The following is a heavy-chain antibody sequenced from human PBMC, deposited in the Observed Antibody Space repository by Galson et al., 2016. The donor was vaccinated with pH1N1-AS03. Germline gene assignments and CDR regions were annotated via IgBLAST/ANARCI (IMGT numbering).Heavy chain of an antibody. D-gene: IGHD2-8*01. V-gene: IGHV3-7*01. J-gene: IGHJ4*02. CDR1: GFTFNRSW. Sequence: SLRLSCAASGFTFNRSWMNWVRQAPGKGLEWVADIKQDGSEKYYVDSVKGRFTISRDNAKNSLYLQMNSLRAEDTAVYYCFEISNGGGQGTLVTVSS. CDR2: IKQDGSEK. CDR3: FEISNG.